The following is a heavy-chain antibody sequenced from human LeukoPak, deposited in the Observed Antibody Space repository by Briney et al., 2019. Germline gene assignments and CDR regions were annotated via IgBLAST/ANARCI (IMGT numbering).Heavy chain of an antibody. CDR3: AKGYYVPNY. V-gene: IGHV3-23*01. Sequence: GGSLRLSCAASGFTFSSYTMSWVRQAPGKGLEWVSAISGNAGIIYNADSVKGRFTISRDNSKNTLYLQMNSLRAEDTAVYYCAKGYYVPNYWGKGTLVTVSS. J-gene: IGHJ4*02. D-gene: IGHD3-22*01. CDR2: ISGNAGII. CDR1: GFTFSSYT.